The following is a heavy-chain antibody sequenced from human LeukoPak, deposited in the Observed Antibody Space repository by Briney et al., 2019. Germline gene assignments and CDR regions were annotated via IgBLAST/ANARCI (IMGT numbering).Heavy chain of an antibody. D-gene: IGHD6-13*01. CDR2: IYHSGST. Sequence: SETLSLTCTVSGYSISSGYYWGWIRQPPGKGLEWIGSIYHSGSTYYNPSLKSRVTISVDTSKNQFSLKLSSVTAADTAVYYCARGVAAGTKDPDYWGQGTLVTVSS. J-gene: IGHJ4*02. CDR1: GYSISSGYY. CDR3: ARGVAAGTKDPDY. V-gene: IGHV4-38-2*02.